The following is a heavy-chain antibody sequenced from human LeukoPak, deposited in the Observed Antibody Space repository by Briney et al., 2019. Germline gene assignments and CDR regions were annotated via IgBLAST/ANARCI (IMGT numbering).Heavy chain of an antibody. J-gene: IGHJ4*02. D-gene: IGHD3-3*01. V-gene: IGHV3-7*03. CDR2: INRDGSEK. CDR3: ATYDSWSGYNIAY. CDR1: GFTLSSRW. Sequence: GSLRLSCVVSGFTLSSRWMMWVRQAPGEGLEWMTNINRDGSEKNYVDSVKGRFTITRDNAENSLYLQMNSLKVEDSAIYYCATYDSWSGYNIAYWGQGTLVTVSS.